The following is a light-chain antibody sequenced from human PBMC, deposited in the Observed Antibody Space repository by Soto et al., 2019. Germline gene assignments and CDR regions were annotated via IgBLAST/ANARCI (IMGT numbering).Light chain of an antibody. CDR1: QTVTRSY. CDR3: QYYVTSPT. J-gene: IGKJ4*01. Sequence: EIVLTQSPGTLSLSPGERATLSCRASQTVTRSYLAWYQQKPGQAPRLLIYAASSRPTGIPDRFSGSGSGTDFTLTISRLEPEDFAVYYCQYYVTSPTFGGGTKVDI. CDR2: AAS. V-gene: IGKV3-20*01.